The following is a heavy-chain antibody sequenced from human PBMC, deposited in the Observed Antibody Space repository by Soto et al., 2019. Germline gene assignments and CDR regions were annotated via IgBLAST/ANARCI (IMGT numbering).Heavy chain of an antibody. J-gene: IGHJ4*02. CDR2: ISSNGDST. Sequence: GGSLRLSCSVSGFTFSSYGVHWVRQAPGKGLKYVSSISSNGDSTYYAASVKGRFTISRDNSKNTLYLQMSSLTTDDTAVYYCLKELGPSSHFDYWGQGTLVTVSS. CDR1: GFTFSSYG. V-gene: IGHV3-64D*08. CDR3: LKELGPSSHFDY. D-gene: IGHD7-27*01.